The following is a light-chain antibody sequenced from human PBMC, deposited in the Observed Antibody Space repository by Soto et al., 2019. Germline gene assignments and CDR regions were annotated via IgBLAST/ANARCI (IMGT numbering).Light chain of an antibody. J-gene: IGKJ1*01. CDR1: QSVSNNY. CDR3: QQYGISPKT. Sequence: EIVLTQSPGTLSLSPGERVTLSCRASQSVSNNYLAWYQQKPGQAPRVLIYGASSRATGIPDRFSGSGSGTDFTLTISRVEPEDFAVYYCQQYGISPKTFGQGTKVEIK. CDR2: GAS. V-gene: IGKV3-20*01.